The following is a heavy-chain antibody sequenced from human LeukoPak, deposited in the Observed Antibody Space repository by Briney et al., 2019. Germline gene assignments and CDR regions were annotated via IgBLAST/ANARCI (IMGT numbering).Heavy chain of an antibody. D-gene: IGHD4-17*01. CDR2: ISSSSSYI. Sequence: GGSLRLSCAASGFTFSSYSMNWVRQAPGKGLEWVSSISSSSSYIYYADSVKGRFTISRDNAKNSLYLQMNSLRAEDTAVYYCARDRRGDYVFDYWGQGTLVTVSS. V-gene: IGHV3-21*01. CDR1: GFTFSSYS. CDR3: ARDRRGDYVFDY. J-gene: IGHJ4*02.